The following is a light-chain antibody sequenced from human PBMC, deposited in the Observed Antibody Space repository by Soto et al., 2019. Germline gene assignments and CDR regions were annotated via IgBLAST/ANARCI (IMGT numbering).Light chain of an antibody. CDR2: DVT. V-gene: IGKV1-33*01. CDR1: QDIDKY. Sequence: DIQMPQSPSSLSASVGDRVTITCQASQDIDKYLNWYQQKPGKAPKLLIDDVTNLETGVPSRFSGSGSGTHFTFTIGSLQPEDIATYYCQQYYDLPITFGQGTRPAI. CDR3: QQYYDLPIT. J-gene: IGKJ5*01.